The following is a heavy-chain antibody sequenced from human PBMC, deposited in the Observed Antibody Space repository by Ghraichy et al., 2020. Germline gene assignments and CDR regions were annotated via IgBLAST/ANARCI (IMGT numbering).Heavy chain of an antibody. D-gene: IGHD6-19*01. CDR1: GGSISSTTYY. CDR2: ISYSGTT. V-gene: IGHV4-39*01. J-gene: IGHJ4*02. Sequence: SVTCTVSGGSISSTTYYWGWIRQPPGKGLEWIGTISYSGTTYYNPSLKSRVTISVDTSNNQFSLRLRSVTSADTALYYCARRGYSSAFDDWGQGTRVTVSS. CDR3: ARRGYSSAFDD.